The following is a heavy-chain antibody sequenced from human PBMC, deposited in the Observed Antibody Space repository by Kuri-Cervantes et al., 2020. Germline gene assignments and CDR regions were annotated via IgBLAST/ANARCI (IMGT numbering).Heavy chain of an antibody. V-gene: IGHV3-30-3*01. CDR2: ISYDGSNK. Sequence: GESLKISCAASGFTFSSYAMHWVRQAPGKGLEWVAVISYDGSNKYYADSVKGRFTISRDNSKNTLYLQMNSLRAEDTAVYYCARDYYGSETYYTPYYYGMVVWGQGTTVTVSS. CDR3: ARDYYGSETYYTPYYYGMVV. J-gene: IGHJ6*02. D-gene: IGHD3-10*01. CDR1: GFTFSSYA.